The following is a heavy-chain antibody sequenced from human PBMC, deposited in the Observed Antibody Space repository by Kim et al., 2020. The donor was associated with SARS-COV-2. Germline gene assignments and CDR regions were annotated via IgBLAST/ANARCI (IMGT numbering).Heavy chain of an antibody. Sequence: GGSLRLSCAASGFTFSSSWMTWVRQAPGKGLEWVANIKQGGSETYYVDSLKGRFTVSRDNAKNSLYLQMNSLRAEDTAVYYCASNLPGRKNTFDYWGQGTLVTVSS. CDR3: ASNLPGRKNTFDY. J-gene: IGHJ4*02. CDR1: GFTFSSSW. D-gene: IGHD1-26*01. CDR2: IKQGGSET. V-gene: IGHV3-7*01.